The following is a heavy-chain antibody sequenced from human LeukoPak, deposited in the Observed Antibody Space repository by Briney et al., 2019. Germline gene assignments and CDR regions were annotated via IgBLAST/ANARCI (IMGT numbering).Heavy chain of an antibody. V-gene: IGHV4-39*07. D-gene: IGHD2-8*02. CDR3: ARVSWAGGFDY. CDR2: IFYSGST. CDR1: GGSISSSNSY. Sequence: PSETLSLTCTVSGGSISSSNSYWGWIRQPPGKGLEWVGSIFYSGSTFYNPSLKSRVTISVDTSKNQFSLKLSSVTAADTAVYYCARVSWAGGFDYWGQGTLVTVSS. J-gene: IGHJ4*02.